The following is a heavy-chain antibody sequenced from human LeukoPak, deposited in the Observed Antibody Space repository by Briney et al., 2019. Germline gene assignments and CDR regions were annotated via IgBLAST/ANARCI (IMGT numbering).Heavy chain of an antibody. V-gene: IGHV3-53*04. Sequence: SGGSLRLSCAASGFTVSSNYMSWVRQAPGKGLEWVSVIYSGGSTYYADSVKGRFTISRHNSKNTLYLQMNSLRAEDTAVHYCARGSSGGWYYYDSSGYDYWGQGTLVTVSS. D-gene: IGHD3-22*01. CDR3: ARGSSGGWYYYDSSGYDY. J-gene: IGHJ4*02. CDR2: IYSGGST. CDR1: GFTVSSNY.